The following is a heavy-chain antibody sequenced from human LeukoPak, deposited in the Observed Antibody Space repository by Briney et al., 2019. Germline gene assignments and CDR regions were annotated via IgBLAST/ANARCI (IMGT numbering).Heavy chain of an antibody. J-gene: IGHJ6*02. V-gene: IGHV1-2*02. D-gene: IGHD2/OR15-2a*01. Sequence: ASVKVSCKASGYTFTGYYMHWVRQAPGRGLEWMGWINPNSGGTNYAQKFQGRVTMTRDTSISTAYMELSRLRSDDTAVYYCARERIAPRLRYYYYGMDVWGQGTTVTVSS. CDR3: ARERIAPRLRYYYYGMDV. CDR1: GYTFTGYY. CDR2: INPNSGGT.